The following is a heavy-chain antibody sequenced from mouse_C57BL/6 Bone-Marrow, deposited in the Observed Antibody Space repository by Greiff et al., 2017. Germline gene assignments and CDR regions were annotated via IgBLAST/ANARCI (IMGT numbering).Heavy chain of an antibody. Sequence: EVQLQQSGPELVKPGASVKISCKASGYSFTGYYMNWVKQSPEKSLEWIGEINPSTGGTTYNQKFKAKATLTVDKSSSTAYMQLKSLTSEDSAVYYCARPSDYGSSPWYFDVWGTGTTVTVSS. J-gene: IGHJ1*03. CDR2: INPSTGGT. CDR1: GYSFTGYY. V-gene: IGHV1-42*01. D-gene: IGHD1-1*01. CDR3: ARPSDYGSSPWYFDV.